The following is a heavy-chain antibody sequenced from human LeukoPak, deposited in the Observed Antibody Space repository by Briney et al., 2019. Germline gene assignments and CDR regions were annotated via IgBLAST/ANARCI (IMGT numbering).Heavy chain of an antibody. Sequence: GGSLRLSCAASGFTFDDYAMHWVRQAPGKGLEWVANIKQDGSEKFYVDSVKGRFTISRDNAKNSLFLQMNSLRADDTAVYYCASLGNWGQGTLVTVSS. V-gene: IGHV3-7*01. J-gene: IGHJ4*02. D-gene: IGHD1-1*01. CDR2: IKQDGSEK. CDR3: ASLGN. CDR1: GFTFDDYA.